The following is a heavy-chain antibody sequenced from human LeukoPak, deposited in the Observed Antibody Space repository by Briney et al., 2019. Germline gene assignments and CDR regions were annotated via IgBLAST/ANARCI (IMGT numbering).Heavy chain of an antibody. D-gene: IGHD2-2*01. CDR1: GGSFSGYY. Sequence: SETLSLTCAVYGGSFSGYYWSWIRQPPGKGLEWIGEINHSGSTNYNPSLKSRVTISVDTSKNQFSLKLSSVTAADTAVYYCARGPVVVPAAMRVRWFDPWGQGTLVTLSS. J-gene: IGHJ5*02. CDR2: INHSGST. V-gene: IGHV4-34*01. CDR3: ARGPVVVPAAMRVRWFDP.